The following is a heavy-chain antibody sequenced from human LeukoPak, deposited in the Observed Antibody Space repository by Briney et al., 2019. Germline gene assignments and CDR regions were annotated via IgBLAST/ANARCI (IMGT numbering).Heavy chain of an antibody. J-gene: IGHJ4*02. CDR2: LSGSGGSA. V-gene: IGHV3-23*01. CDR3: AKGRYESSGFNWAA. Sequence: GGSLRLSCAASGFTFSNYAMTWVRQAPGKGLEWVSILSGSGGSAYYADSVKGRFTISRDYSKNTLYLQMNSLRVEDTAVYYCAKGRYESSGFNWAAWGQGTLVTVSS. D-gene: IGHD3-22*01. CDR1: GFTFSNYA.